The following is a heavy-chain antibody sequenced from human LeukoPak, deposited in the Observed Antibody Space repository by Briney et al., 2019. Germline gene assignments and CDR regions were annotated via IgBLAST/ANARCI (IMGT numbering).Heavy chain of an antibody. V-gene: IGHV3-23*01. D-gene: IGHD6-19*01. Sequence: LRLSXGASGFAFTTYAMTWVRQAPGKGLEGVSRIDCTGVTTTYHNSFKARFPTSRAHSNNTLYLQMDSLRAAATAVYYCAKDAGVAGRIRAFDXXGQGX. CDR3: AKDAGVAGRIRAFDX. J-gene: IGHJ4*02. CDR1: GFAFTTYA. CDR2: IDCTGVTT.